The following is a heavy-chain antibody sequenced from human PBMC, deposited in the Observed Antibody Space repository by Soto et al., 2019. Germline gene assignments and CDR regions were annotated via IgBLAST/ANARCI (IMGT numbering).Heavy chain of an antibody. V-gene: IGHV1-8*01. Sequence: QVQLVQSGAEVKKPGASVKVSCKASGYTFTSYDINWVRQATGQGLEWMGCMNPNSVNTGYAQKFQGRVTMTRTTAICKAYMELNCVSSEDLAVYYFARTVDSGDRSDSWGQGTLVTVSA. CDR1: GYTFTSYD. CDR3: ARTVDSGDRSDS. D-gene: IGHD4-17*01. J-gene: IGHJ4*02. CDR2: MNPNSVNT.